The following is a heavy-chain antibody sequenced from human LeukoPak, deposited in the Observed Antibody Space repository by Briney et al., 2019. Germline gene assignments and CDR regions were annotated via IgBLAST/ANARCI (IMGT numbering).Heavy chain of an antibody. CDR3: AAGFDY. CDR2: IYYSGST. J-gene: IGHJ4*02. V-gene: IGHV4-30-4*01. CDR1: GGSISSGDYY. Sequence: PSETLSLTCTVSGGSISSGDYYWSWIRQPPGKGLEWIGYIYYSGSTYYNPCLKSRVTISVDTSKNQFSLQLSFLTAADAAMYYCAAGFDYWGQGTLVTVSS.